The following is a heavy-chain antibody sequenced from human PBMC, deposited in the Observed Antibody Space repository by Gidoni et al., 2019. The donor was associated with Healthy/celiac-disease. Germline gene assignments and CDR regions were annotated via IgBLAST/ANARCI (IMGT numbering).Heavy chain of an antibody. D-gene: IGHD5-12*01. J-gene: IGHJ4*02. V-gene: IGHV4-34*01. Sequence: QVQLQQWGAGLLKPSETLSLTCAVSGGSFSGYYWSWIRQPPGKGLEWIGEINHSGSTNYNPSLKSRVTISVDTSKNQFSLKLSSVTAADTAVYYCARGLDGYDWGAIDYWGQGTLVTVSS. CDR3: ARGLDGYDWGAIDY. CDR2: INHSGST. CDR1: GGSFSGYY.